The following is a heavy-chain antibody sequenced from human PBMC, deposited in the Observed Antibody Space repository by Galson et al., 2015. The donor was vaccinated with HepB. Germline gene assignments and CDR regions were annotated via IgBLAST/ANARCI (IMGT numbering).Heavy chain of an antibody. CDR2: IYYSGST. CDR1: GGSISSGGYY. CDR3: ARGGGGGYCSSTSCYRARWAFDI. V-gene: IGHV4-31*03. J-gene: IGHJ3*02. D-gene: IGHD2-2*02. Sequence: TLSLTCTVSGGSISSGGYYWSWIRQHPGKGLEWIGYIYYSGSTYYNPSLKSRVTISVDTSKNQFSLKLSSVTAADTAVYYCARGGGGGYCSSTSCYRARWAFDIWAKGQWSPSLQ.